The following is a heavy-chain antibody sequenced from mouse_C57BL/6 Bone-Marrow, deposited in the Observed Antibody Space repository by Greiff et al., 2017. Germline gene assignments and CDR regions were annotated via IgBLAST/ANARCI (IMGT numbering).Heavy chain of an antibody. V-gene: IGHV5-4*01. J-gene: IGHJ2*01. CDR2: ISDGGSYT. CDR1: GFTFSSYA. CDR3: AREWAGDY. Sequence: EVKLVESGGGLVKPGGSLKLSCAASGFTFSSYAMSWVRQTPEKRLEWVATISDGGSYTYYPDNVKGRFTLSRDNAKNNLYLQMSHLKSEDTAMYYCAREWAGDYWGQGTTLTVSS.